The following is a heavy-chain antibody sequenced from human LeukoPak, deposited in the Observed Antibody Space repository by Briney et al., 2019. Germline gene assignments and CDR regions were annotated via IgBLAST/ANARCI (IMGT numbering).Heavy chain of an antibody. Sequence: ASVKVSCKVSGYTLTELSMHWVRQAPGKGLEWMGGFDPEDGETIYAQKFQGRVTMTEDTSTDTAYMVLSSLRSEDTAVYYCATVPYYGGNSGYYYYGMDVWGQGTTVTVSS. J-gene: IGHJ6*02. CDR3: ATVPYYGGNSGYYYYGMDV. CDR1: GYTLTELS. D-gene: IGHD4-23*01. CDR2: FDPEDGET. V-gene: IGHV1-24*01.